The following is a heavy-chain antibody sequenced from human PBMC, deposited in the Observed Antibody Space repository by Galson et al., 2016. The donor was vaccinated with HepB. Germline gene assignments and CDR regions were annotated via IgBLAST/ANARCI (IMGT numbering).Heavy chain of an antibody. D-gene: IGHD7-27*01. J-gene: IGHJ4*02. CDR3: ARSYLLGRGFGW. CDR1: GDSVSSNSAG. CDR2: TFYRSNWQN. V-gene: IGHV6-1*01. Sequence: CAISGDSVSSNSAGWNWIRQSPSRGLEWLGGTFYRSNWQNDYAESVKSRITINPDTSKNQFSLQLNSVTPEETAVYYCARSYLLGRGFGWWGQGTLVTVSS.